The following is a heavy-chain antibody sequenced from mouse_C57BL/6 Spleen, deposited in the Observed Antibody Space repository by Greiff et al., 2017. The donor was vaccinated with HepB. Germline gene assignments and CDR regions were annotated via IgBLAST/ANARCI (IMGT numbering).Heavy chain of an antibody. Sequence: VQLQQSVAELVRPGASVKLSCTASGFNIKNTYMHWVKQRPEQGLEWMGRIDPANGNTKYAPKFQGKATITADTSSNTAYLQLSSLTSEDTAIYYCARRYYYGSSYVYWYFDVWGTGTTVTVSS. J-gene: IGHJ1*03. V-gene: IGHV14-3*01. CDR2: IDPANGNT. D-gene: IGHD1-1*01. CDR3: ARRYYYGSSYVYWYFDV. CDR1: GFNIKNTY.